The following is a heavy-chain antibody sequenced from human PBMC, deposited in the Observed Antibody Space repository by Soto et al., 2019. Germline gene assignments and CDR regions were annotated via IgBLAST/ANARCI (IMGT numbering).Heavy chain of an antibody. D-gene: IGHD2-2*01. J-gene: IGHJ4*02. V-gene: IGHV5-51*01. CDR3: AKHEGYCSTTTCSNFGY. CDR1: GFTFTSYW. Sequence: GESLKISCKGSGFTFTSYWIAWVRQMPGKGLEWMGIIYPGDSDSSYSPSFQGQVTISADKSINTAYLHWSSLKASDTAIYYCAKHEGYCSTTTCSNFGYWGQGTLVTVSS. CDR2: IYPGDSDS.